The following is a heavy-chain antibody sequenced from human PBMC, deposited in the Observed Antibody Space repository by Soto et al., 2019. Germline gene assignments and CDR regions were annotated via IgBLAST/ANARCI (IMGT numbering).Heavy chain of an antibody. D-gene: IGHD2-15*01. Sequence: ASVKVSCKASGYTFTSYDINWVRQATGQGLEWMGWMNPNSGNTGCAQKFQGRVTMTRNTSISTAYMELSSLRSEDTAVYYCARGHRRLGYCSGGICYREDYWFDPWGQGTLVTVSS. CDR2: MNPNSGNT. CDR3: ARGHRRLGYCSGGICYREDYWFDP. V-gene: IGHV1-8*01. J-gene: IGHJ5*02. CDR1: GYTFTSYD.